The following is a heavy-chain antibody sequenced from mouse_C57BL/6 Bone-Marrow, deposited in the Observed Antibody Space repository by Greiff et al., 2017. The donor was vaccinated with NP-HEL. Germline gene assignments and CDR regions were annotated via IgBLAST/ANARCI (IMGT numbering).Heavy chain of an antibody. J-gene: IGHJ2*01. CDR3: ARSYSNYVRFDY. Sequence: VQLQQSGAELVRPGTSVKVSCKASGYAFTNYLIEWVKQRPGQGLEWIGVINPGSGGTNYNEKFKGKATLTADTSSSTAYMQLSSLTSEDSAVYFCARSYSNYVRFDYWGQGTTLTVSS. CDR2: INPGSGGT. D-gene: IGHD2-5*01. V-gene: IGHV1-54*01. CDR1: GYAFTNYL.